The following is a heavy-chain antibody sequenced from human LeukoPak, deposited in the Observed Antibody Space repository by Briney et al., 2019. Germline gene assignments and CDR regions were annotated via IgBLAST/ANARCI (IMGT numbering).Heavy chain of an antibody. Sequence: GGSLRLSCAASGFTFDDYAMHWVRHAPGKGLEWVSGISWNSGSIGYADSVKGRFTISRDNAKNSLYLQMNSLRAEDTALYYCAKDPRNRIVGATFDYWGQGTLVTVSS. CDR3: AKDPRNRIVGATFDY. D-gene: IGHD1-26*01. V-gene: IGHV3-9*01. J-gene: IGHJ4*02. CDR1: GFTFDDYA. CDR2: ISWNSGSI.